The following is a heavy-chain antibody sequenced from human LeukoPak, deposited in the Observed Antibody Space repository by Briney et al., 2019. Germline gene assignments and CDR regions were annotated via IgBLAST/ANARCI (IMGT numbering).Heavy chain of an antibody. D-gene: IGHD6-19*01. CDR1: GYTFTSYY. J-gene: IGHJ4*02. CDR3: ARETAVAGGFDY. Sequence: ASVKVSCKASGYTFTSYYMRWVRQAPGQGLEWMGIINPSGGSTSYAQKFQGRVTMTRDTSTSTVYMELSSLRSEDTAVYYCARETAVAGGFDYWGQGTLVTVSS. CDR2: INPSGGST. V-gene: IGHV1-46*03.